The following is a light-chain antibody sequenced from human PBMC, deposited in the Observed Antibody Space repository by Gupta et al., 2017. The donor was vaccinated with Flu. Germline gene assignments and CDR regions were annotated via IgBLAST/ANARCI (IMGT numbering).Light chain of an antibody. J-gene: IGKJ1*01. CDR1: HSVNSAY. CDR3: QHSGGSGT. Sequence: ESVLTQSPDSLSLSPGERATLSCRASHSVNSAYLVWYQQKFGQAPRLLIYGASERAKGVPERFSGSGSGTDFTLTISGLEPEDFAVYYCQHSGGSGTFGQGTKVETK. CDR2: GAS. V-gene: IGKV3-20*01.